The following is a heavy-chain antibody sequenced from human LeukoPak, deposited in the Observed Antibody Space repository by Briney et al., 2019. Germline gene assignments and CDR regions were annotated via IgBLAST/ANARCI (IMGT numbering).Heavy chain of an antibody. CDR3: ARERSGYERGLADI. CDR1: GGSISSGGYY. J-gene: IGHJ3*02. CDR2: IYYSGST. Sequence: SETLSLTCTVSGGSISSGGYYWSWIRQHPGKGLEWIGYIYYSGSTYYNPSLESRVTISVDTSKNQFSLKLSSVTAADTAVYYCARERSGYERGLADIWGQGTMVTVSS. D-gene: IGHD5-12*01. V-gene: IGHV4-31*03.